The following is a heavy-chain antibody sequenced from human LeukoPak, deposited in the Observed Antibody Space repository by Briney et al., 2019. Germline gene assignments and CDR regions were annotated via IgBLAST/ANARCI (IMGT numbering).Heavy chain of an antibody. Sequence: GGSLRLSCAASGLTFSDCTMHWVRQASGKGLGWVGRVRNKANSYATAYAASVKGRFTISRDDSKNTAYLQMNSLKTEDTAVYYCMSFDFWSGLNYWGQGSLVTVSS. CDR3: MSFDFWSGLNY. V-gene: IGHV3-73*01. CDR2: VRNKANSYAT. J-gene: IGHJ4*02. D-gene: IGHD3-3*01. CDR1: GLTFSDCT.